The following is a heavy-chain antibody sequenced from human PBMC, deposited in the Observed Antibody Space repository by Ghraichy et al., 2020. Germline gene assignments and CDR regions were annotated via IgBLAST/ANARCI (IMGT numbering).Heavy chain of an antibody. J-gene: IGHJ4*02. D-gene: IGHD3-10*01. CDR2: ISSRSSSM. CDR1: GFTFSSYS. CDR3: ARGTGYYGSGSYYKDS. V-gene: IGHV3-48*02. Sequence: LTCAASGFTFSSYSMNWVRQAPGKGLEWLSYISSRSSSMYYADSVKGRFTISRDNAKNSLYLQMNSLRDEDTAVYYCARGTGYYGSGSYYKDSWGQGTLVTVSS.